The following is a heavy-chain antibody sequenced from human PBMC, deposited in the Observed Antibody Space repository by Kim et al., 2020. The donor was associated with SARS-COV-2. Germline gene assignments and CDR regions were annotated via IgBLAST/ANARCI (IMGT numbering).Heavy chain of an antibody. CDR3: ARDGVGPIWFGELLPENSGLNNWFDP. J-gene: IGHJ5*02. CDR2: INAGNGNT. V-gene: IGHV1-3*01. D-gene: IGHD3-10*01. CDR1: GYTFTSYA. Sequence: ASVKVSCKASGYTFTSYAMHWVRQAPGQRLEWMGWINAGNGNTKYSQKFQGRVTINRDTSASPAYMELSSLRSEDTAVYYCARDGVGPIWFGELLPENSGLNNWFDPWGQGTLVTVSS.